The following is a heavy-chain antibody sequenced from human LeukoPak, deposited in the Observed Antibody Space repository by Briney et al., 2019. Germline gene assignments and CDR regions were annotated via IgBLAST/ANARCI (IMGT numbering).Heavy chain of an antibody. D-gene: IGHD4-4*01. J-gene: IGHJ4*02. V-gene: IGHV4-34*01. CDR2: INHSGST. CDR3: ARHYPPDYTFDF. CDR1: GGSFSGYY. Sequence: NPSETLSLTCAVYGGSFSGYYWSWIRQPPGKGLEWIGEINHSGSTNYNPSLKSRVTMSVDTSKNQFSLRLSSVTAADTAVYYCARHYPPDYTFDFWGQGTLVTVSS.